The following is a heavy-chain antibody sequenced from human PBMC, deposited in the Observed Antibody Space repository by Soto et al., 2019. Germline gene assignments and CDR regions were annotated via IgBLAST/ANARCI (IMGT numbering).Heavy chain of an antibody. Sequence: VQLEESGGGLVQPGGSLRLSCVASGFTFSNYWMSWVRQAPGKGPEWVATIKQDGSEKNYVESVKGRFSISRDNAKNSLFLQMNSLIAYDTAVYHCARAGGYDFWRLFDPWGQGSLVTVSS. CDR1: GFTFSNYW. CDR2: IKQDGSEK. D-gene: IGHD3-3*01. CDR3: ARAGGYDFWRLFDP. J-gene: IGHJ5*02. V-gene: IGHV3-7*01.